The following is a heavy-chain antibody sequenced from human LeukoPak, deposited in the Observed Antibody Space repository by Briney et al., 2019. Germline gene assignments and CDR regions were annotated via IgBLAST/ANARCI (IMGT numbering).Heavy chain of an antibody. V-gene: IGHV4-59*01. CDR1: GGSISSYY. D-gene: IGHD5-24*01. J-gene: IGHJ4*02. CDR3: ARDPGRWQQLGYFDY. Sequence: SETLSLTCTVSGGSISSYYWSWIRQPPGKGLEWIGYIYDSGSTNYNPSLKSRVTISVDTSKNQFSLKLSSVTAADTAVYYCARDPGRWQQLGYFDYWGQGTLVTVSS. CDR2: IYDSGST.